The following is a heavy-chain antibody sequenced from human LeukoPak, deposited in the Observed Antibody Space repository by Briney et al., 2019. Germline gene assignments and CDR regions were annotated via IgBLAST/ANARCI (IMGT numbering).Heavy chain of an antibody. J-gene: IGHJ3*02. CDR3: AGGYANHDAFDI. V-gene: IGHV4-59*01. CDR1: SGSFNGYY. D-gene: IGHD1-1*01. Sequence: PSETLSLTCAVYSGSFNGYYWSWIRQPPGKGLEWIGYIYYSGSTNYNPSLKSRVTISVDTSKNQFSLKLSSVTAADTAVYYCAGGYANHDAFDIWGQGTMVTVSS. CDR2: IYYSGST.